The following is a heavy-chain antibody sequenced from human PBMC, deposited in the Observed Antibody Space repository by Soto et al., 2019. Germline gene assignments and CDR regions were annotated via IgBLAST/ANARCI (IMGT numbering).Heavy chain of an antibody. J-gene: IGHJ4*02. V-gene: IGHV3-23*01. CDR3: AKGLYYYDSSGYRLFDY. CDR1: GFMFNNYA. D-gene: IGHD3-22*01. CDR2: VSVSGGTT. Sequence: GGSLRLSCAASGFMFNNYAMSWVRQAPGKGLEWVSTVSVSGGTTYYADSLKGRCTISRDNSKKTVYLQMNRLRADDTAIYYCAKGLYYYDSSGYRLFDYWGQGTLVTVSS.